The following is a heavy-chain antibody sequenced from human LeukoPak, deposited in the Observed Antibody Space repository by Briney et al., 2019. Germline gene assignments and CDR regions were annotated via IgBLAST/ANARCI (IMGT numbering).Heavy chain of an antibody. Sequence: GGSLGLSCAASGFTFSTYSLTWVRQAPGKGLEWVSAISSGGDITYYADSVKGRFTISRDNSKNTLYLQMNNLRAGDTAAYYCAKGKIPNIMGGNGIDVWGQGTTVTVSS. J-gene: IGHJ6*02. V-gene: IGHV3-23*01. D-gene: IGHD5-12*01. CDR1: GFTFSTYS. CDR2: ISSGGDIT. CDR3: AKGKIPNIMGGNGIDV.